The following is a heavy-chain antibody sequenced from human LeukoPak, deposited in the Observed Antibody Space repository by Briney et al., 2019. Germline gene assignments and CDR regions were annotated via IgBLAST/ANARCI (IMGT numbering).Heavy chain of an antibody. CDR1: GFTFSDYY. CDR2: ISSSGSTI. J-gene: IGHJ4*02. Sequence: PGGSLRLSCAASGFTFSDYYMSWLRQAPGKGLEWVSYISSSGSTIYYADSVKGRFTISRDNAKNSLYLQMNSLRAEDTAVYYCARDENCSGGNCYFIWGQGTQVTVSS. D-gene: IGHD2-15*01. V-gene: IGHV3-11*01. CDR3: ARDENCSGGNCYFI.